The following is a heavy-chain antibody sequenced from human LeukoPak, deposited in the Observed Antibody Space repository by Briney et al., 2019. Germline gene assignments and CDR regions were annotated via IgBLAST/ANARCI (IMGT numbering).Heavy chain of an antibody. CDR2: IYYSGST. Sequence: SETLSLTCTVPGGTISNYYWSWIRQPPGKGLEWIGYIYYSGSTNYNPSLKSRVTISVDTSKNQFSLKLSSVTPADTAVYYCARTTSSWSPFNYWGQGTLVTVSS. D-gene: IGHD6-13*01. CDR3: ARTTSSWSPFNY. CDR1: GGTISNYY. J-gene: IGHJ4*02. V-gene: IGHV4-59*01.